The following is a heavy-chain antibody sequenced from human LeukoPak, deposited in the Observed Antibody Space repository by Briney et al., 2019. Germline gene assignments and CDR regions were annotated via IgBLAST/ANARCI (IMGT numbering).Heavy chain of an antibody. CDR1: GYTFTDYY. CDR3: AREEGEWFGELFLPFNY. CDR2: INPNSGGT. D-gene: IGHD3-10*01. J-gene: IGHJ4*02. V-gene: IGHV1-2*02. Sequence: ASVKVSCKASGYTFTDYYMHWVRQAPGQGLEWMGWINPNSGGTKYAQKFQGRVTMTRDTSINTAYMELSRLRFDDTAVYYCAREEGEWFGELFLPFNYWGQGTLVTVSS.